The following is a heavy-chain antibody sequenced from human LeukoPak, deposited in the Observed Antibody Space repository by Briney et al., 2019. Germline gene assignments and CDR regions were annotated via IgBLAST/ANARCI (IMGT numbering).Heavy chain of an antibody. Sequence: GGSLRLSCAASGFTFSSYGMHWVRQAPGKGLEWVSAISGSGGSTYYADSVKGRFTISRDNSKNTLYLQMNSLRAEDTAVYYCAKDRGIEYSSSSRAFDIWGQGTMVTVSS. CDR3: AKDRGIEYSSSSRAFDI. V-gene: IGHV3-23*01. CDR1: GFTFSSYG. J-gene: IGHJ3*02. D-gene: IGHD6-6*01. CDR2: ISGSGGST.